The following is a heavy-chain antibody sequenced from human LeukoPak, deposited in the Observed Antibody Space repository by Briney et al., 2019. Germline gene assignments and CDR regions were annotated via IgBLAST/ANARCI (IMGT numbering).Heavy chain of an antibody. Sequence: SETLSLTCTVSGGSISSGGYYWSWIRQHPGKGLEWIGYIYYSGRTYYNPSLKSRVTISVDTSKNQFSLKLSSVTAADTAVYYCARDRGRIQLWQRVDWYFDLWGRGTLVTVSS. J-gene: IGHJ2*01. D-gene: IGHD5-18*01. CDR3: ARDRGRIQLWQRVDWYFDL. CDR1: GGSISSGGYY. CDR2: IYYSGRT. V-gene: IGHV4-31*03.